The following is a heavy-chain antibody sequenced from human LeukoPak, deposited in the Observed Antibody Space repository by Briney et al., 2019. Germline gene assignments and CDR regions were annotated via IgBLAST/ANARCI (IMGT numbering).Heavy chain of an antibody. V-gene: IGHV1-69*06. CDR2: IIPIFGTA. J-gene: IGHJ4*02. CDR3: AMNRYYYDSSGYYFDY. D-gene: IGHD3-22*01. Sequence: ASVKVSCKASGGTFSSYAISWVRQAPGQGLEWMGGIIPIFGTANYAQKFQGRVTITADKSTSTAYMELSSLRSEDTAVYYCAMNRYYYDSSGYYFDYWGQGTLVTVSS. CDR1: GGTFSSYA.